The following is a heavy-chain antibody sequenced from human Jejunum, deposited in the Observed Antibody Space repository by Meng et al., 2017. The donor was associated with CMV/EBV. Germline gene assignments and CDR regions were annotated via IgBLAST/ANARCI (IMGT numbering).Heavy chain of an antibody. V-gene: IGHV3-15*01. CDR2: IRRKIDGEKT. D-gene: IGHD6-13*01. CDR3: TTGYGSSWYG. CDR1: GFTFSDAW. Sequence: CEAAGFTFSDAWVGWGRQAPGEGLEWRGLIRRKIDGEKTEFAAAIKGRFIVSRDDSKNTGCLEMSNLKVEDTGVYYCTTGYGSSWYGWGQGTLVTVSS. J-gene: IGHJ4*02.